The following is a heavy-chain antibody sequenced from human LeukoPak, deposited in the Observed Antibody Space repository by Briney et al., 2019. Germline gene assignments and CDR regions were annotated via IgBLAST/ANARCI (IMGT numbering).Heavy chain of an antibody. D-gene: IGHD1-26*01. CDR1: GASVGSAGYH. CDR2: VYYVSST. J-gene: IGHJ4*02. Sequence: SETLSLTCSVSGASVGSAGYHWSWIRQPPGGGLEWVGYVYYVSSTNYNPSLKSRVTMAVDPSRNQFSLKLNSVTAADTAVYYCARTQSQSGSYRYYYGYWGQGTPVTVSS. V-gene: IGHV4-61*08. CDR3: ARTQSQSGSYRYYYGY.